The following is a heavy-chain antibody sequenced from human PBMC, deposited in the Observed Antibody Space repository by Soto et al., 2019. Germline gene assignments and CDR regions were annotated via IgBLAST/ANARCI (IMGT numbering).Heavy chain of an antibody. J-gene: IGHJ4*02. CDR1: GYIFTNFY. Sequence: QVQLVQPGAEVKKPGASVKFSCKASGYIFTNFYIHWVRQAPGQGLEWIGIINPNGGSTNYAQNFQGRVTMTRDTSTSIVYMDLSSLRSEDMAVYYCTRGLASGDYWGQGTLITVSS. V-gene: IGHV1-46*03. D-gene: IGHD6-6*01. CDR2: INPNGGST. CDR3: TRGLASGDY.